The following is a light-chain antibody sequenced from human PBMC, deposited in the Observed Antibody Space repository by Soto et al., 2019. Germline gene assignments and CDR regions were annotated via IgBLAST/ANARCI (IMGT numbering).Light chain of an antibody. V-gene: IGKV3-15*01. CDR2: EAS. Sequence: EIVMTQSPAALSVFPGERATLSCRARQEIGSNLAWYQQKPGQPPRLLIYEASTKAAGIPARFSGSGSGTEFTLTISSLQSEDFAVYSCQQYNNWPRGFGQGTKVE. CDR3: QQYNNWPRG. CDR1: QEIGSN. J-gene: IGKJ1*01.